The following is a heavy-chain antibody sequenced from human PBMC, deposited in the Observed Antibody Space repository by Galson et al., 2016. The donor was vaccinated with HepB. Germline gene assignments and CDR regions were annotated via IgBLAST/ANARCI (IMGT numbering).Heavy chain of an antibody. Sequence: QSGAEVKKPGASVKVSCQASGYTFSSYGISWVRQAPGQGLEWMGWISGNNGNRYFAQKFQGRVNMTTDTSTRVAYMELRSLRPDDTAVYYCARDYGAHDWPRFDPWGQGTLVTVST. J-gene: IGHJ5*02. CDR1: GYTFSSYG. CDR2: ISGNNGNR. D-gene: IGHD4/OR15-4a*01. CDR3: ARDYGAHDWPRFDP. V-gene: IGHV1-18*01.